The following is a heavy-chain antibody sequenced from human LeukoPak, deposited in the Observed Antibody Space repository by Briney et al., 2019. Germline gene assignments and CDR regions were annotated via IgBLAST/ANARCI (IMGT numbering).Heavy chain of an antibody. D-gene: IGHD6-13*01. V-gene: IGHV3-74*01. J-gene: IGHJ4*02. Sequence: GGSLRLSCAASGFTFSSYWMHWVRQAPGKGLVWVSRINSDGSSTNYADSVKGRFTISRDNAKNTLYLQMNSLRAEDTAVYYCARTGYSSNWYINYWGQGTLVTVSS. CDR3: ARTGYSSNWYINY. CDR2: INSDGSST. CDR1: GFTFSSYW.